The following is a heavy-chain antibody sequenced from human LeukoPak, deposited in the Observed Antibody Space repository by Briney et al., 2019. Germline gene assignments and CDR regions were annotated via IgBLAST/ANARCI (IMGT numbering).Heavy chain of an antibody. J-gene: IGHJ4*02. V-gene: IGHV3-11*01. CDR2: ISSRGSVI. CDR3: ARGERLTGYSSALDY. CDR1: GFTFSDYY. D-gene: IGHD3-9*01. Sequence: GGSLRLSCAASGFTFSDYYVSWIRQAPGKGLEWVSYISSRGSVIKYADSVKGRFTISRDNAKSSLYLQMNSLRVEDTAVYYCARGERLTGYSSALDYWGQGTLVTVSS.